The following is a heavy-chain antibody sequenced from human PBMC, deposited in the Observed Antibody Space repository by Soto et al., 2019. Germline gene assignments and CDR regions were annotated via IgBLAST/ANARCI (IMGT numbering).Heavy chain of an antibody. CDR3: ARATVATRDFDY. V-gene: IGHV4-39*02. J-gene: IGHJ4*02. Sequence: SETLSLTCTVSGGSISSSSYYWGWIRQPPGKGLEWIGNIYHGGRNYYNPSLKSRLTISVDPSKNHFSLRLSSVTAADTAVYYCARATVATRDFDYWGQGTLVTVSS. D-gene: IGHD5-12*01. CDR2: IYHGGRN. CDR1: GGSISSSSYY.